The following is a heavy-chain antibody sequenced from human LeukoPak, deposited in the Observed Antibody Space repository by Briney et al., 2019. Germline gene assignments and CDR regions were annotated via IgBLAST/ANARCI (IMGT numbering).Heavy chain of an antibody. V-gene: IGHV4-39*01. CDR1: GASISSNSFY. J-gene: IGHJ4*02. CDR2: IYYNGDT. D-gene: IGHD3-10*02. Sequence: SEALSLTCTVSGASISSNSFYWGWIRQPPGKGLEWIGTIYYNGDTFYNPSLKSRVTMSVDTSASQFSLKLPSVTAADTAVYYCSVLLYRHYHLFAFWRRGTLVSVSS. CDR3: SVLLYRHYHLFAF.